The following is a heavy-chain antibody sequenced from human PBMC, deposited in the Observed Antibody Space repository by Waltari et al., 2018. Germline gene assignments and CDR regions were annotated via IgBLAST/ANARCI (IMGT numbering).Heavy chain of an antibody. Sequence: QVQLVESGGGMVQPGAPLRLSCDTSGFPPINFQFAGVRQAPGKGLEWVAGMYSSGRTFYADSVKGRFTMSRDNSRTRMYLQMNSLRVDDTAVYYCARDPGGSHHGLDVWGQGTTVIVSS. V-gene: IGHV3-33*01. D-gene: IGHD3-10*01. J-gene: IGHJ6*02. CDR3: ARDPGGSHHGLDV. CDR2: MYSSGRT. CDR1: GFPPINFQ.